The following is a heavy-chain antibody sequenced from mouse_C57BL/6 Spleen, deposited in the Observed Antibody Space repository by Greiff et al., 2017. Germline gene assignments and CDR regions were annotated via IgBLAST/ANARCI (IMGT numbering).Heavy chain of an antibody. Sequence: QVQLQQPGTELVKPGASVTLSCKASGYTFTSYWMHWVKQRPGQGLEWIGNINPSNGGTNYNEKFKSKATLTVDKSSSTAYMQLSSLTSEDSAVYYCARSGTTVVAPFAYWGQGTLVTVSA. J-gene: IGHJ3*01. V-gene: IGHV1-53*01. CDR1: GYTFTSYW. D-gene: IGHD1-1*01. CDR3: ARSGTTVVAPFAY. CDR2: INPSNGGT.